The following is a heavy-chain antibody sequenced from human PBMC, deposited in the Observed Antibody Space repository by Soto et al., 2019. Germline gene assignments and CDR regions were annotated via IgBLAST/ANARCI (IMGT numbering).Heavy chain of an antibody. CDR2: ISYDGKNE. J-gene: IGHJ4*02. CDR3: AKGRAYGDYATAYFDH. Sequence: GGSLRLSCAASGFTFRSYGMHWVRQAPGKGLEWVAVISYDGKNEEFADSVKGRFTISRDKNTVYLQMNSLRPEDTAMYYCAKGRAYGDYATAYFDHWGQGTLVTVSS. V-gene: IGHV3-30*18. D-gene: IGHD4-17*01. CDR1: GFTFRSYG.